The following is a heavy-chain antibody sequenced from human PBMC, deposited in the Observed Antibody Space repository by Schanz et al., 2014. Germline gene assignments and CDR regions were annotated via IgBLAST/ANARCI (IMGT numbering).Heavy chain of an antibody. CDR2: ISYDGSKK. Sequence: VQLVESGGGLVQPGGSLRLSCAASGFTFSSYGMHWVRQAPGKGLEWVGVISYDGSKKSYADSVKGRFTISRDNSKNTLYLQMKSLRAEDTAVYYCAKGRFGELSAFDIWGQGTMGTVSS. CDR3: AKGRFGELSAFDI. D-gene: IGHD3-10*01. V-gene: IGHV3-30*18. J-gene: IGHJ3*02. CDR1: GFTFSSYG.